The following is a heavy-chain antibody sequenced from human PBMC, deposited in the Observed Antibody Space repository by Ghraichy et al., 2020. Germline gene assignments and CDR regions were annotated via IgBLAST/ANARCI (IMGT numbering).Heavy chain of an antibody. Sequence: SGPTLVKPTQTLTLTCTFSGFSFSTSRVSVSWIRQPPGKALEWLARIDWDDDKYYSTFLKTRLTISKDSAKNQVVLTMTNMDPVDTATYYCVRGEVRGLGYYFDYWGQGTLVTVSS. CDR3: VRGEVRGLGYYFDY. J-gene: IGHJ4*02. V-gene: IGHV2-70*11. D-gene: IGHD3-10*01. CDR1: GFSFSTSRVS. CDR2: IDWDDDK.